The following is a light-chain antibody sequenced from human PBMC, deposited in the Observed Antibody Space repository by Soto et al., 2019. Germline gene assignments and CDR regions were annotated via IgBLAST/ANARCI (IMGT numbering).Light chain of an antibody. V-gene: IGKV3-20*01. CDR3: QKYNSALRT. CDR1: QSVNNNY. Sequence: EIVLTHSPGTLSLSRGERATLSCRASQSVNNNYLAWYQQKPGQAPRLVIYDASSRATGIPDRFSASGSGTDFTLTISRLEPEDVATYYCQKYNSALRTFGQGTKVDI. CDR2: DAS. J-gene: IGKJ1*01.